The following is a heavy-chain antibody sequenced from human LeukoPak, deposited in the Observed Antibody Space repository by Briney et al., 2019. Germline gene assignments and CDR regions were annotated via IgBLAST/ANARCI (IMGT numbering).Heavy chain of an antibody. CDR2: IWFDVSNK. V-gene: IGHV3-33*01. CDR3: ARAPWYCSGGACCFDN. Sequence: GTSLRLSCAASGFAFSSYGMHWVRQAPGKGLEWVAVIWFDVSNKYYGDSVKGRFTISRDNSKNTLYLQMNSLRAEDTAVYYCARAPWYCSGGACCFDNWGQGTLVTVSS. CDR1: GFAFSSYG. J-gene: IGHJ4*02. D-gene: IGHD2-15*01.